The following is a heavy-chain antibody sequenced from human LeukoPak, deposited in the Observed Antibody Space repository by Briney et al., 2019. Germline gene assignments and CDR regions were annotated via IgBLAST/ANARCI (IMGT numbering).Heavy chain of an antibody. Sequence: SETLSLTCAVYGGSFSGYYWSWIRQPPGKGLEWIGEINHSGSTNYNPSLKSRVTISVDKSKNQFSLKLSSVTAADTAVYYCARTPPFSSTNYYYYYMDVWGKGTTVTVSS. CDR3: ARTPPFSSTNYYYYYMDV. D-gene: IGHD2/OR15-2a*01. V-gene: IGHV4-34*01. CDR1: GGSFSGYY. CDR2: INHSGST. J-gene: IGHJ6*03.